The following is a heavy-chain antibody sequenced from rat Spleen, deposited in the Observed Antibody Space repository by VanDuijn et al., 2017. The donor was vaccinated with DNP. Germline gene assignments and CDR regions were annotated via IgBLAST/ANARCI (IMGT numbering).Heavy chain of an antibody. CDR2: ISISGSTT. J-gene: IGHJ3*01. CDR3: ARQRVMYTTATGFAY. D-gene: IGHD1-6*01. CDR1: GFTFSNYY. Sequence: EVQLVESGGGFVQPGRSLKLSCEASGFTFSNYYMAWVRQAPKGGLEWVATISISGSTTSYPDSVKGRFTISRDNAKSCLYLHMNSLKSEDTATYYCARQRVMYTTATGFAYWGQGTLVTVSS. V-gene: IGHV5-25*01.